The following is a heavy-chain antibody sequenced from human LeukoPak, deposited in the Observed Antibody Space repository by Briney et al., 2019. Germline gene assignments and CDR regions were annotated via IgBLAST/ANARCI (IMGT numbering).Heavy chain of an antibody. V-gene: IGHV3-7*01. CDR1: GFTFSSYW. CDR3: GPFTRSAFALGGGDF. J-gene: IGHJ4*02. Sequence: WVSLRLSCAASGFTFSSYWMSWLRQAPGKGREWVANIKPDGSEEQYVDCVKGRFTISRDNAKNSLYLQMSSLRAEDTAVYYCGPFTRSAFALGGGDFWGQGTLVTVSS. D-gene: IGHD3-16*01. CDR2: IKPDGSEE.